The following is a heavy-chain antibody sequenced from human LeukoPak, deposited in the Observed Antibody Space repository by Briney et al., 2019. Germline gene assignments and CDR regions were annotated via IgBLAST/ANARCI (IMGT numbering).Heavy chain of an antibody. D-gene: IGHD3-10*02. CDR2: IDWDDEK. CDR3: ARVVRLSDNNFFDY. V-gene: IGHV2-70*11. Sequence: SGPTLVNPTQTLTLTCTFSGFSLSTRKMCVSWIRQNPGKALEWLARIDWDDEKHYRTSLRTRLTVSKDTSKSQVVLTMTNMDPVDTATYYCARVVRLSDNNFFDYWGQGNLVTVSS. J-gene: IGHJ4*02. CDR1: GFSLSTRKMC.